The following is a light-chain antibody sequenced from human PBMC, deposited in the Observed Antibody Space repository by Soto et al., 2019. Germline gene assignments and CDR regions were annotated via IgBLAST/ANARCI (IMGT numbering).Light chain of an antibody. CDR1: QSVSSY. CDR2: DAS. J-gene: IGKJ4*01. V-gene: IGKV3-11*01. Sequence: EIVLTQSPATLSLSLGERATLSCRASQSVSSYLAWYQQKPGQAPRLLIYDASNRATGIPARFSGSGSGTDFTLTISSLEPEDFAVYYCQQRSNWLALTFVGGTKVEIK. CDR3: QQRSNWLALT.